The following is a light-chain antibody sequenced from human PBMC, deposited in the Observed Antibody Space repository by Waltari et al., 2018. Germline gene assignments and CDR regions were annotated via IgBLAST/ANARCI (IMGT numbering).Light chain of an antibody. CDR1: SSDVGGYNY. CDR2: DVS. Sequence: QSALTPPASVSGSPGQSLTISCTGTSSDVGGYNYVSWYQQHPGKAPKVMSYDVSKRPSGVANRVSGAKSGNAASLTITGRQAEDETDYYCCSYAGSNTFVFGTGTKVTVL. CDR3: CSYAGSNTFV. V-gene: IGLV2-23*02. J-gene: IGLJ1*01.